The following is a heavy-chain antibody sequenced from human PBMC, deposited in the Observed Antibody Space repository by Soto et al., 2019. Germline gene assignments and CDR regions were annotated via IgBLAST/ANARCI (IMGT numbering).Heavy chain of an antibody. CDR3: ARVEIVGAAYYYYGMDV. Sequence: VKVSCTAAAGPFSSYAIIWVRQAPGEGLEWMGGIIPIFGTANYAQKFRGRVTITADESTSTAYMELSSLRSEDTAVYYCARVEIVGAAYYYYGMDVWGQGTTVTV. CDR1: AGPFSSYA. D-gene: IGHD1-26*01. V-gene: IGHV1-69*01. J-gene: IGHJ6*02. CDR2: IIPIFGTA.